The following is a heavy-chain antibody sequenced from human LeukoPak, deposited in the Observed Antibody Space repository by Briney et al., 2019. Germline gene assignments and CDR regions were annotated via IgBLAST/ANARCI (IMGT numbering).Heavy chain of an antibody. V-gene: IGHV3-21*01. J-gene: IGHJ4*02. CDR2: ISSSSSYI. CDR1: GFTFSNFA. D-gene: IGHD1-26*01. CDR3: ARDDGGAKDY. Sequence: GGSLRLSCAASGFTFSNFAMSWVRQAPGKGLEWVSSISSSSSYIYYADSVKGRFTISRDNAKNSLYLQMNSLRAEDTAAYYCARDDGGAKDYWGQGTLVTVSS.